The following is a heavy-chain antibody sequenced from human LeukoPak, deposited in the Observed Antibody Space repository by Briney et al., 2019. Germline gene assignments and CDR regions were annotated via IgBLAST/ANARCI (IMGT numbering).Heavy chain of an antibody. CDR2: ISTYNGDT. CDR3: ARVGKAAAGTYNWFDP. Sequence: GASVKVSCKASGYTFTSYGISWVRQAPGQGLEWMGWISTYNGDTDYAQKLQGRVTMTTDTSTSTAYMELRSLRSDDTAVYYCARVGKAAAGTYNWFDPWGQGTLVTVSS. V-gene: IGHV1-18*01. D-gene: IGHD6-13*01. CDR1: GYTFTSYG. J-gene: IGHJ5*02.